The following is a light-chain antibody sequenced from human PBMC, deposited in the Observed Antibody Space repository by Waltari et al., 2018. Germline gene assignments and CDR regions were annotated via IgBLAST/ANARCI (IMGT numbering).Light chain of an antibody. CDR1: QIITSW. J-gene: IGKJ2*01. CDR3: QQCNTYPYT. V-gene: IGKV1-5*03. Sequence: DIQMTQSPSTLSASVGDRVTITCRASQIITSWLAWYQPKPGKAPKLLIYKAFSLESGVPSRFSGSGSGTQFTLTISSLQPDDFATYYCQQCNTYPYTFGQGTKVEIK. CDR2: KAF.